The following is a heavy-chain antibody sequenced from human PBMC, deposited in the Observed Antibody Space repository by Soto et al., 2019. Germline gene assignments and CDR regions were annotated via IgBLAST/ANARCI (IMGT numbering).Heavy chain of an antibody. CDR3: ATTGNYGSGTSFRVDY. CDR1: GYTFTGYY. CDR2: INPKSGGT. Sequence: VASVKVSCKASGYTFTGYYVHWVRQAPGQGLEWMGWINPKSGGTIYPQKFQGRVNMTRDTSISTAYMELSSLRFNDTAVYYCATTGNYGSGTSFRVDYWGQGTLVTVSS. D-gene: IGHD3-10*01. J-gene: IGHJ4*02. V-gene: IGHV1-2*02.